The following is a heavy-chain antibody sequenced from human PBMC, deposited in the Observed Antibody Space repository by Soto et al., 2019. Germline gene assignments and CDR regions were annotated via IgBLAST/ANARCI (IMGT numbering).Heavy chain of an antibody. Sequence: PGGSLRLSCAASGFTVSSNYMGWVRQAPGKGLEWVAVIWHDGSDKYYADSVKGRFTISRDNAKNTVYLQMNSLRAEDTAVYYCARSPYSVSYLAYFDYWGQGTLVTVSS. CDR3: ARSPYSVSYLAYFDY. J-gene: IGHJ4*02. CDR1: GFTVSSNY. V-gene: IGHV3-33*08. D-gene: IGHD1-26*01. CDR2: IWHDGSDK.